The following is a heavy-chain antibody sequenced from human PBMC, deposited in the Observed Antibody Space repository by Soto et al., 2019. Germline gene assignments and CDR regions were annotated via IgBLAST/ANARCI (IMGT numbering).Heavy chain of an antibody. CDR2: ISGSGGST. CDR1: GFTFSSYA. V-gene: IGHV3-23*01. J-gene: IGHJ5*02. CDR3: AKAGIVVVAGSRWFDP. D-gene: IGHD6-19*01. Sequence: PGGSLRLSCAASGFTFSSYAMSWVRQAPGKGLEWVSAISGSGGSTYYADSVKGRFTISRDNSKNTLYLQMNSLRAEDTAVYYCAKAGIVVVAGSRWFDPWGQGTLVTVPQ.